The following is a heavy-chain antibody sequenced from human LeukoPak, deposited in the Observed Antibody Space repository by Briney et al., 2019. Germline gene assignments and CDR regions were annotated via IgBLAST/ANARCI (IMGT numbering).Heavy chain of an antibody. D-gene: IGHD2-2*01. Sequence: GGSLRLSCAASGFAFRIYDMHWVRQAPGKGLEWVAFIQSDGSKKYYADSVKGRFTISRDNSKNTLYLQMNSLRPEDTAVYYCDCSSNNCYAAGDYWGQGTLVTVSS. CDR1: GFAFRIYD. V-gene: IGHV3-30*02. J-gene: IGHJ4*02. CDR3: DCSSNNCYAAGDY. CDR2: IQSDGSKK.